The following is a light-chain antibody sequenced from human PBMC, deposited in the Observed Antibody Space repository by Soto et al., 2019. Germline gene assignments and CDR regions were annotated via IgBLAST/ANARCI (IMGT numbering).Light chain of an antibody. CDR1: SFDVGGYNY. J-gene: IGLJ1*01. V-gene: IGLV2-8*01. CDR2: EVS. Sequence: QSALTQPPSASGSPGQSVTISCTGTSFDVGGYNYVSWYQQHPGKAPQVLMYEVSKRPSGVPDRFSGSKSGNTASLTVSGLQTEDEADYYCSAYAGSPYLYVFGFGTQLTVL. CDR3: SAYAGSPYLYV.